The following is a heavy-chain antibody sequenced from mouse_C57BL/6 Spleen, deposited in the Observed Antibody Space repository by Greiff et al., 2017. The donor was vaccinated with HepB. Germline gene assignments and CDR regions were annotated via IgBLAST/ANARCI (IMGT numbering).Heavy chain of an antibody. V-gene: IGHV1-64*01. CDR2: IHPNSGST. Sequence: QVQLQQSGAELVKPGASVKLSCKASGYTFTSYWMHWVKQRPGQGLEWIGMIHPNSGSTNYNEKFKSKATLTVDKSSSTAYMQLSSLTSEDSAVYYCAPDYYGSSYVFAYWGQGTTLTVSS. CDR1: GYTFTSYW. J-gene: IGHJ2*01. D-gene: IGHD1-1*01. CDR3: APDYYGSSYVFAY.